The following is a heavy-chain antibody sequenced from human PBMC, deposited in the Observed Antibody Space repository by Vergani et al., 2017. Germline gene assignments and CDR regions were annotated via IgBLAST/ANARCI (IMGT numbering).Heavy chain of an antibody. J-gene: IGHJ6*02. CDR2: ISGSGGST. CDR3: AKSLFPVAATGGYYYYGMDV. Sequence: EVQLLESGGGLVQPGGSLRLSCAASGFTFSSYAMSWVRQAQGKGLEWVSAISGSGGSTYYADSVKGRFTISRDNSKNTMYLQMNSLRAEDTAVYYWAKSLFPVAATGGYYYYGMDVWGQGTTVTVSS. D-gene: IGHD6-19*01. V-gene: IGHV3-23*01. CDR1: GFTFSSYA.